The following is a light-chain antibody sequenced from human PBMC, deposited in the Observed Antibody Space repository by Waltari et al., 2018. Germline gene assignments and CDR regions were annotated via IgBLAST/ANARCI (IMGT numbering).Light chain of an antibody. CDR3: ATWDNSLSDVV. J-gene: IGLJ2*01. CDR1: SSNLGNYY. Sequence: QPVLTQPPSVSAAPGQKVTISCSGTSSNLGNYYVSCYHQLPGAAPKLLIYDNNKRPSGIPDRFSAAKSGTSATLGITGLQIGDEADYYCATWDNSLSDVVFGGGTKLTVL. V-gene: IGLV1-51*01. CDR2: DNN.